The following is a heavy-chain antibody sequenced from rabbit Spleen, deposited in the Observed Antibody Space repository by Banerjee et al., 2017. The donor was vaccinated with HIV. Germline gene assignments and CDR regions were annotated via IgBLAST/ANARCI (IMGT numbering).Heavy chain of an antibody. Sequence: QSLEESGGDLVKPEGSLTLTCTASGFSFSSNYYMCWVRQAPGKGLEWIGIIAGSSTGFTYSATWATGRFTISSHNAQNTLYLQLNSLTAADTATYFCVRDTWNFNLWGPGTLVTVS. D-gene: IGHD3-1*01. CDR2: IAGSSTGFT. J-gene: IGHJ4*01. CDR3: VRDTWNFNL. V-gene: IGHV1S40*01. CDR1: GFSFSSNYY.